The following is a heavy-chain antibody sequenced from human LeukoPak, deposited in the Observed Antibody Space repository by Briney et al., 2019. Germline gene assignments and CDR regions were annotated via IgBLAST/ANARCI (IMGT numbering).Heavy chain of an antibody. J-gene: IGHJ3*02. D-gene: IGHD3-10*01. V-gene: IGHV4-38-2*02. CDR2: ISHSGNT. Sequence: PSETLSLTCFVSTLSISHDSYWGWIRQPPGKGLEWVGSISHSGNTYYNPSLKSRVTISVDPSKNHFSLKLTSVTAADTAVYYCARGNYYGLGVDTFDIWGQGTMVTVSS. CDR1: TLSISHDSY. CDR3: ARGNYYGLGVDTFDI.